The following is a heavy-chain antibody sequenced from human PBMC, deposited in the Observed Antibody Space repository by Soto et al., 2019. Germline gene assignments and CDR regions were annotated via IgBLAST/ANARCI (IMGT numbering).Heavy chain of an antibody. CDR2: IYYSGST. CDR3: ARVPRDYGDYVHGFDY. J-gene: IGHJ4*02. CDR1: GGSISSGGYY. Sequence: PSETLSLTCTVSGGSISSGGYYWSWIRQHPGKGLEWIGYIYYSGSTYYNPSLKSRVTISVDTSKNQFSLKLSSVTAADTAVYYCARVPRDYGDYVHGFDYWGQGTLVTVS. D-gene: IGHD4-17*01. V-gene: IGHV4-31*03.